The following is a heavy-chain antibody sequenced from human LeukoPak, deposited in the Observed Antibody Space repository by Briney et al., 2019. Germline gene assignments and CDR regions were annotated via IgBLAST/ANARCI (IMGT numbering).Heavy chain of an antibody. Sequence: GASVKVSCKASGYTFTSYYMHWVRQAPGQGLEWMGIINPSGGSTSYAQKFQGRVTMARDTSTSTVYMELSSLRSEDTAVYYCARAGAYYDSSSYYLYAFDIWGQGTMVTVSS. CDR1: GYTFTSYY. CDR3: ARAGAYYDSSSYYLYAFDI. D-gene: IGHD3-22*01. CDR2: INPSGGST. V-gene: IGHV1-46*01. J-gene: IGHJ3*02.